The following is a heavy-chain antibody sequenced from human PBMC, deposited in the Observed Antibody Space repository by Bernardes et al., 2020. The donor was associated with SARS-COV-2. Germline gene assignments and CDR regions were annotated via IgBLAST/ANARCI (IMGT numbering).Heavy chain of an antibody. CDR3: ARGWRVNSFDY. V-gene: IGHV3-48*01. CDR2: ISSGGDTI. J-gene: IGHJ4*02. CDR1: GFIFTTYS. Sequence: GGSLRLSCVGSGFIFTTYSMSWVRQAPGKGLEWLLFISSGGDTIHDADSVRGRFTVSRDDAKNSVYLQMNSLRAEDTAVYYCARGWRVNSFDYWGQGALVTVSS. D-gene: IGHD2-15*01.